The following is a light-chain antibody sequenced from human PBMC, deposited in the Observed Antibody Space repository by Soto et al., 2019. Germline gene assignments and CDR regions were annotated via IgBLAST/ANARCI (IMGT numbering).Light chain of an antibody. CDR3: QQYGSSPPHT. Sequence: EIVLTQSPGTLSLSPGERATLSCRASQSVTGNYFAWYQQKPGQSPRLLIYGSSDMATGIPDRFSGSGSGTDFTLTINRVEPEDFAVYYCQQYGSSPPHTFGQGTKLEIK. V-gene: IGKV3-20*01. CDR1: QSVTGNY. CDR2: GSS. J-gene: IGKJ2*01.